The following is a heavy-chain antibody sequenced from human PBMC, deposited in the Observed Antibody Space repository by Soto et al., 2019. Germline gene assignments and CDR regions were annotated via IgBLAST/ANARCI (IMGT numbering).Heavy chain of an antibody. CDR2: ISSSSSYI. V-gene: IGHV3-21*01. Sequence: EVQLVVSGGGLVKPGGSLRLSCAASGFTFSSYSMNWVRQGPGKGLEWVSSISSSSSYIYYADSVKGRFTISRDNAKNSLYLQMNSLRAEDTAVYYCARDGLSGSSVYYGMDVWGQGTTVTVSS. J-gene: IGHJ6*02. CDR1: GFTFSSYS. CDR3: ARDGLSGSSVYYGMDV. D-gene: IGHD3-10*01.